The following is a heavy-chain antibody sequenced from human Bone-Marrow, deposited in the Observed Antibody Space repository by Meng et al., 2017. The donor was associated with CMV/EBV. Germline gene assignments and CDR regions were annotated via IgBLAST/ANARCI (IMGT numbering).Heavy chain of an antibody. V-gene: IGHV3-66*02. CDR1: GFTVSSNY. CDR2: IYSGGST. J-gene: IGHJ3*02. CDR3: ARYLRILKLRGVTGYYGDAFDI. Sequence: GGSLRLSCAASGFTVSSNYMSWVRQAPGKGLEWVSVIYSGGSTYYADSVKGRFTISRDNSKNTLYLQMNSLRAEDTAVYYCARYLRILKLRGVTGYYGDAFDIWGQGTRVTVAS. D-gene: IGHD3-9*01.